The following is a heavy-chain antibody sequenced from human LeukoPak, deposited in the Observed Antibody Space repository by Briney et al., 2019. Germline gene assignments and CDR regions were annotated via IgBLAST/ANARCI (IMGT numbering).Heavy chain of an antibody. CDR1: GFTSTTYS. CDR3: ARDSRGGYDRIGYFDY. J-gene: IGHJ4*02. V-gene: IGHV3-21*01. Sequence: PGGSLRLSCAASGFTSTTYSMNWVRQAPGKGLEWVSSISSSSGYIYYADSVKGRFTISRDNAKSSLYLQLNSLRAEDTAVYYCARDSRGGYDRIGYFDYWGQGTLVTVSS. CDR2: ISSSSGYI. D-gene: IGHD3-22*01.